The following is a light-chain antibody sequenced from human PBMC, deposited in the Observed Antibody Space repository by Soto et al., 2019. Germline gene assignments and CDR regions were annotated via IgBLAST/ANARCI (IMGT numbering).Light chain of an antibody. CDR3: QQRSNWPPVIS. CDR1: QSFSSY. V-gene: IGKV3-11*01. Sequence: EIVLTQSPGTLSFSPGERATLSCRASQSFSSYLAWYQQKPGQASRLLIFDASKRATGIAASFSGRRSGTDFPLTISDLQHEDFAGYYFQQRSNWPPVISFGQGTRLEIK. J-gene: IGKJ5*01. CDR2: DAS.